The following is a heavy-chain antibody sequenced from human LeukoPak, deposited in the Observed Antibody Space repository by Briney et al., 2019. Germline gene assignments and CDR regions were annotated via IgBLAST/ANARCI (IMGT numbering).Heavy chain of an antibody. J-gene: IGHJ4*02. D-gene: IGHD3-22*01. CDR2: ISGSGGST. V-gene: IGHV3-23*01. CDR1: GFTFSSYS. CDR3: AKDPRGWLLPPYYFDY. Sequence: QTGGSLRLSCAASGFTFSSYSMNWVRQAPGKGLEWVSAISGSGGSTYYADSVKGRFTISRDNSKNTLYLQMNSLRAEDTAVYYCAKDPRGWLLPPYYFDYWGQGTLVTVSS.